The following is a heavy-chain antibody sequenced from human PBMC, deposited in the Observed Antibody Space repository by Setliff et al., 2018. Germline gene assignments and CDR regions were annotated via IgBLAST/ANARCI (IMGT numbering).Heavy chain of an antibody. J-gene: IGHJ4*02. CDR3: AAKASGSFDY. V-gene: IGHV4-59*11. CDR2: IYYSGST. CDR1: GGSISSHY. Sequence: SETLSLTCTVPGGSISSHYWSWIRQPPGKGLEWIGSIYYSGSTNYNPSLKSRVTISVDTSKNQFSLKLSSVTAADTAVYYCAAKASGSFDYWGQGTLVTVSS. D-gene: IGHD1-26*01.